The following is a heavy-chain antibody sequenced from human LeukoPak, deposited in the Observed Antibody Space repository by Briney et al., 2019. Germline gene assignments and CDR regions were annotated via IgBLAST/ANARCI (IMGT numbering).Heavy chain of an antibody. CDR3: ATGVPPSSGYRGRGDY. J-gene: IGHJ4*02. CDR1: GYTLTELS. D-gene: IGHD3-22*01. V-gene: IGHV1-24*01. CDR2: FDPEDGET. Sequence: GASVKVSCKVSGYTLTELSMHWVRQAPGKGLEWMGGFDPEDGETIYAQKFQGRVTMTEDTSTDTAYMELSSLRSEDTAVYYCATGVPPSSGYRGRGDYWGQGTLVTVSS.